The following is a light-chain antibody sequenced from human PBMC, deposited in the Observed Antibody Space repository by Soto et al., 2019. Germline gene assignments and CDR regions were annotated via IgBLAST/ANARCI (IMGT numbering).Light chain of an antibody. CDR2: DAF. J-gene: IGLJ1*01. V-gene: IGLV2-14*01. CDR1: SSAAYIY. Sequence: QSALTQPASVSGSPGQSITISCTGSSSAAYIYVSWYQQHPGKAPKLMIYDAFERPSGVSNRFSGSRSGDTASLTISGLQAGDEADYYCPSYTSNNTHVFGTGTKVTVL. CDR3: PSYTSNNTHV.